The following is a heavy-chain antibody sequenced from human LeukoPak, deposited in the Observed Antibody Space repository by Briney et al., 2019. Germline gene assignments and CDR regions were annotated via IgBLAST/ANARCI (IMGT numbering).Heavy chain of an antibody. J-gene: IGHJ5*02. Sequence: PGGSLRLSCAASGFTFSDYYMSWIRQAPGKGLEWVSYISSSGSTIYYADSVKGRFTISRDNAKNSLYLQMKTLRVEDTAVYYCARDLRDDYGDLAWFDPWGQGTLVTVSS. CDR3: ARDLRDDYGDLAWFDP. CDR2: ISSSGSTI. CDR1: GFTFSDYY. D-gene: IGHD4-17*01. V-gene: IGHV3-11*04.